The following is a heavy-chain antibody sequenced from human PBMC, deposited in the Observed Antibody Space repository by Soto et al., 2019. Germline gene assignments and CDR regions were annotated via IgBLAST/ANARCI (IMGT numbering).Heavy chain of an antibody. V-gene: IGHV3-30*18. CDR3: AKDRIYRGRDAFDI. D-gene: IGHD4-4*01. J-gene: IGHJ3*02. Sequence: GGSLRLSCAASGFTFSSYGMHWVRQAPGKGLEWVAVISYDGSNKYYADSVKGRFTISRDNSKNTLYLQMNSLRAEDTAVYYCAKDRIYRGRDAFDIWGQGTMVTVSS. CDR1: GFTFSSYG. CDR2: ISYDGSNK.